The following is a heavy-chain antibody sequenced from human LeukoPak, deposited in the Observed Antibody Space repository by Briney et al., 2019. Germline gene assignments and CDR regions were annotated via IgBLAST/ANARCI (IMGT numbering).Heavy chain of an antibody. CDR2: ISWNSGSI. CDR1: GFTFDDYA. D-gene: IGHD4-23*01. V-gene: IGHV3-9*01. J-gene: IGHJ3*02. Sequence: GGSLRLSCAASGFTFDDYAMHWVRQAPGKGLEWVSGISWNSGSIGYTDSVKGRFTISRDNAKNSLYLQMNSLRVEDTALYYCARVRSVGGNPHAFNIWGQGTMVTVSS. CDR3: ARVRSVGGNPHAFNI.